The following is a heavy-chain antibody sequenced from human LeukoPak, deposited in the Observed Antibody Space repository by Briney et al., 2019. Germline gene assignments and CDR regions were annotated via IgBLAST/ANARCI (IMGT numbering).Heavy chain of an antibody. Sequence: GGSLRLSCAASGFTFSSYAMHWVRQAPGKGLEWVAVISYDGSNKYYADSVKGRFTISRDNSKTTLYLQMHSLRAEDTAVYYCARGPSGYSSGWYFVDYWGQGTLVTVSS. CDR2: ISYDGSNK. CDR1: GFTFSSYA. CDR3: ARGPSGYSSGWYFVDY. D-gene: IGHD6-19*01. J-gene: IGHJ4*02. V-gene: IGHV3-30-3*01.